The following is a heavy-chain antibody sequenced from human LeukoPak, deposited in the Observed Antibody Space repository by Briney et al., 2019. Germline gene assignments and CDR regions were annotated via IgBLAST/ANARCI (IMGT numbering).Heavy chain of an antibody. Sequence: ASVKVSCKVSGYTFTSYYLHWVRQAPGQGLEWMGVINPSGGSTTYAQKFQGRVTLTRDTSTTTVYMELDSLRSEDTAVYYCARDPEANWAFFDYWGQGTLVTVSS. V-gene: IGHV1-46*01. CDR1: GYTFTSYY. CDR2: INPSGGST. D-gene: IGHD7-27*01. CDR3: ARDPEANWAFFDY. J-gene: IGHJ4*02.